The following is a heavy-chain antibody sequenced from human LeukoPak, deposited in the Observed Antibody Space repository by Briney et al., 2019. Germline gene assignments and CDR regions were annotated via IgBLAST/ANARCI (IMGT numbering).Heavy chain of an antibody. J-gene: IGHJ4*02. D-gene: IGHD3-10*01. V-gene: IGHV4-39*01. Sequence: SETLSLTCTVSGGSISSSSYYWGWIRQPPVKGLEWIGSIYYSGSTYYNPSLKSRVTISVDTSKNQFSLKLNSVTAADTAVFYCAANSADYNTLGSSYKVWGQGTLVTVSS. CDR2: IYYSGST. CDR3: AANSADYNTLGSSYKV. CDR1: GGSISSSSYY.